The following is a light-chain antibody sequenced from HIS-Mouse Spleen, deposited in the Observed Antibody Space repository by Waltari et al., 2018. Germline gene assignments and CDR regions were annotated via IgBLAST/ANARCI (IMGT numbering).Light chain of an antibody. CDR2: RNK. Sequence: QSVLTQPPSASGTPGQRVPISCSGSSPHIGSNYVSWYQQLPGTAPKLLIYRNKQRPSGVPDRFSGSKSGTSASLAISGLRSEDEADYYCAAWDDSLSGYVFGTGTKVTVL. J-gene: IGLJ1*01. CDR3: AAWDDSLSGYV. CDR1: SPHIGSNY. V-gene: IGLV1-47*01.